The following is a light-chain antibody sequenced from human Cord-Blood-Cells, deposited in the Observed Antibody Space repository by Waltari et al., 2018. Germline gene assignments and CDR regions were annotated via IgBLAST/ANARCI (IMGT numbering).Light chain of an antibody. Sequence: DIQMTKSPSSLSASVGDRVTITCRASQSISSYLNWYQQKPGKAPKLLIYAASSLQRGVPSRFSGSGSGTDFTLTISRLQPEDFATYYCQQSYSTPPWTFGQGTKVEIK. J-gene: IGKJ1*01. CDR1: QSISSY. CDR2: AAS. V-gene: IGKV1-39*01. CDR3: QQSYSTPPWT.